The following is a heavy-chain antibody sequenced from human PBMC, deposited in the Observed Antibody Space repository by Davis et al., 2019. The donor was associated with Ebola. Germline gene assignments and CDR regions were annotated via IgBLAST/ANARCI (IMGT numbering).Heavy chain of an antibody. D-gene: IGHD4-17*01. J-gene: IGHJ5*02. CDR3: ATTTGLDYPNWFDP. CDR1: GFPFSSYA. Sequence: GESLMLPCASPGFPFSSYAMSRVRDAPGKGLEWVSAMSGSGGSTYYADSVKGRFTISRDNSKNTLYLQMNSLRAEDTAVYYFATTTGLDYPNWFDPWGQGTLVTVSS. CDR2: MSGSGGST. V-gene: IGHV3-23*01.